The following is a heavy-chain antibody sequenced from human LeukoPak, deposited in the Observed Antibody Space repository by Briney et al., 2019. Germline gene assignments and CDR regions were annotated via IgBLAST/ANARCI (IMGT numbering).Heavy chain of an antibody. CDR2: IIPIVGIA. CDR1: GGTFSSYA. CDR3: ARGLYWATTDFDY. J-gene: IGHJ4*02. V-gene: IGHV1-69*04. Sequence: ASVKVSCKASGGTFSSYAISWVRQAPGQGLEWMGRIIPIVGIANYAQKFQGRVTITADKSTSTAYMELSSLRSEDTAVYYCARGLYWATTDFDYWGQGTLVTVSS. D-gene: IGHD1-26*01.